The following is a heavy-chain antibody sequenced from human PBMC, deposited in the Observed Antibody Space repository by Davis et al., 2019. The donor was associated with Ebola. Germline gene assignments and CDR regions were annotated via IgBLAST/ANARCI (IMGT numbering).Heavy chain of an antibody. D-gene: IGHD6-19*01. J-gene: IGHJ6*02. Sequence: SVKVSCKASGGTFSSYAISWVRQAPGQGLEWMGGIIPIFGTANYAQKFQGRVTITADKSTITAYMELSSLRSEDTAVYYCARIAVAGYYYYGMDVWGQGTTVTVSS. CDR1: GGTFSSYA. CDR3: ARIAVAGYYYYGMDV. CDR2: IIPIFGTA. V-gene: IGHV1-69*06.